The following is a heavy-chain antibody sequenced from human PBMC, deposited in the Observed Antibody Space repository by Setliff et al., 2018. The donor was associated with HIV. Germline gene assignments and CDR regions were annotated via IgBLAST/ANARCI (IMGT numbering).Heavy chain of an antibody. J-gene: IGHJ6*02. CDR1: GDTFSTYV. V-gene: IGHV1-3*01. Sequence: ASVKVSCKSSGDTFSTYVFTWVRQAPRQRLEWMGWINAGNGNTKYSQKFQGRVTITRDTSASTAYMELSSLRSEDTAVYYCARSRSMDVWGQGTSVTVSS. CDR3: ARSRSMDV. CDR2: INAGNGNT.